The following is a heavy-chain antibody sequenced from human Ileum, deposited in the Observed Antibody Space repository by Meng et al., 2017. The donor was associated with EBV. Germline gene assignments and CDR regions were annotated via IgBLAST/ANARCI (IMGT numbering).Heavy chain of an antibody. CDR1: GFTFSSYA. Sequence: EVLLLGSGGGLVQPGGSRRLSCAGSGFTFSSYAMHWVRQAPGKGLEWVAVISGGGGSTYYADSVKGRFTISSDSSKNTVFLQMNSLRAEDTAVYYCAKAATIIRGALDYWGQGTLVTVSS. CDR3: AKAATIIRGALDY. CDR2: ISGGGGST. V-gene: IGHV3-23*01. J-gene: IGHJ4*02. D-gene: IGHD3-10*01.